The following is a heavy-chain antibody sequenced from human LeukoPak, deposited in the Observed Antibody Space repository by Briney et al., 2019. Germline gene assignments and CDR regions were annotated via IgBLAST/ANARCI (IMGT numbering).Heavy chain of an antibody. D-gene: IGHD2-2*01. Sequence: SQTPSLTCTVSGGSISSGGYYCSWIRQHPGKGLEWIGYIYYSGSTYYNPSLKSRVTISVDTSKNQFSLKLSSVTAADTAVYYCARDGEDIVVVPARWGQGTLVTVSS. J-gene: IGHJ4*02. V-gene: IGHV4-31*03. CDR2: IYYSGST. CDR1: GGSISSGGYY. CDR3: ARDGEDIVVVPAR.